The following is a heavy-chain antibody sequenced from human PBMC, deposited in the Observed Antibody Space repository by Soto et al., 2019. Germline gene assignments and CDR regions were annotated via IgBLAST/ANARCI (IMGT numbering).Heavy chain of an antibody. Sequence: PSETLSLTCSVSGGSTTSDYWSWIRQPPGKGLEWLGYVYYTGSTNYSPSLRSRVSISVDTSKNEFSLRLSSVTAADTAVYFCARSVAVPGAHIDYWGQGTQVTVSS. CDR1: GGSTTSDY. CDR2: VYYTGST. CDR3: ARSVAVPGAHIDY. V-gene: IGHV4-59*01. J-gene: IGHJ4*02. D-gene: IGHD6-19*01.